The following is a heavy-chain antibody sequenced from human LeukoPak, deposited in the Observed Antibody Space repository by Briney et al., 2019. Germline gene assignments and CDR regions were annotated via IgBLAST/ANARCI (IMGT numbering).Heavy chain of an antibody. D-gene: IGHD3-3*01. CDR2: IKNDGSEI. CDR3: ATDRGWRTSGYYLYYFEY. J-gene: IGHJ4*02. V-gene: IGHV3-7*01. CDR1: GFVFRNYF. Sequence: GGSLRLSCAASGFVFRNYFMSWVRQAPGKGLEWVASIKNDGSEIYYVDSVRGRYTISRDNTKNSLYLQMSSLRAEDTAVYYCATDRGWRTSGYYLYYFEYWGQGTLVTVSS.